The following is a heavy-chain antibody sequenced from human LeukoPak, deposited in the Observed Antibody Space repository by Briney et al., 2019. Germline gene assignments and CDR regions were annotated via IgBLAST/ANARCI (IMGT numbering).Heavy chain of an antibody. CDR3: AKVPDY. CDR2: ISGSVGST. Sequence: GGSLRLSCSASGISVSNDYMSWVRQAPGKGLEWVSAISGSVGSTYYADAVKGRCTISRDTSKNTLYLQMNSLRAEDTAVYYCAKVPDYWGQGTLVTVSS. CDR1: GISVSNDY. V-gene: IGHV3-23*01. J-gene: IGHJ4*02.